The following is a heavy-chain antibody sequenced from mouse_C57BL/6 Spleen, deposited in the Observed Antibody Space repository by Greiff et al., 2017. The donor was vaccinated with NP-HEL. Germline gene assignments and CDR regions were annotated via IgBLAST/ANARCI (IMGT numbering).Heavy chain of an antibody. J-gene: IGHJ1*03. Sequence: VQLQQPGPELVKPGASVKISCKASGYAFSSSWMNWVKQRPGKGLEWIGRIYPGDGDTNYNGKFKGKATLTADKSSSTAYMQLSSLTSEDSAVYFCARENYGSSYLWYFDVWGTGTTVTVSS. V-gene: IGHV1-82*01. CDR2: IYPGDGDT. D-gene: IGHD1-1*01. CDR3: ARENYGSSYLWYFDV. CDR1: GYAFSSSW.